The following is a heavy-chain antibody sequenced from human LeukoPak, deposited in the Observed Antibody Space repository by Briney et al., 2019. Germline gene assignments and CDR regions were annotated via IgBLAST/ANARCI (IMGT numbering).Heavy chain of an antibody. CDR1: GGSISSGGYY. Sequence: TSEALSLTCTVSGGSISSGGYYWSWIRQHPEKGLEWIGYVYYTGHIYYNPSLKSRLTISSDTSKNQFFLNLSSVTAADTAVYYCARHPAGGGYFDYWGQGTLVTVSS. V-gene: IGHV4-31*03. CDR3: ARHPAGGGYFDY. CDR2: VYYTGHI. D-gene: IGHD3-16*01. J-gene: IGHJ4*02.